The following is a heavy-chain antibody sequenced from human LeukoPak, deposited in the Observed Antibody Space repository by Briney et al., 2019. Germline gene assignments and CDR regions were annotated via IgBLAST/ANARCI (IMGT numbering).Heavy chain of an antibody. CDR2: IYHSGST. CDR3: ARDRRLVQHYFDY. D-gene: IGHD6-19*01. CDR1: GGSISSSNW. V-gene: IGHV4-4*02. J-gene: IGHJ4*02. Sequence: PSGTLSLTCAVSGGSISSSNWWSWVRQPPGKGLEWIGEIYHSGSTNYNPSLKSRVTISVDKSKNQFSLKLSSVTAADTAVYYCARDRRLVQHYFDYWGQGTLVTVSS.